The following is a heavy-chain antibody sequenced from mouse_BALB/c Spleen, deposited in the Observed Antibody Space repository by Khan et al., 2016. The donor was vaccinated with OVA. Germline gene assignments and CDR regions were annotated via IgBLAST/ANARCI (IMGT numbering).Heavy chain of an antibody. J-gene: IGHJ2*01. Sequence: EVELVESGGGLVQPGGSLKLSCAASGFTFSSYGMSWVRQTPDKRLELVATINSSGGSTYYPDSVKGRFTISRDNAKNTLYLQMSSLKSEDTAMYYCARMAITINWGQGTTLTVSS. D-gene: IGHD1-3*01. CDR3: ARMAITIN. V-gene: IGHV5-6-3*01. CDR2: INSSGGST. CDR1: GFTFSSYG.